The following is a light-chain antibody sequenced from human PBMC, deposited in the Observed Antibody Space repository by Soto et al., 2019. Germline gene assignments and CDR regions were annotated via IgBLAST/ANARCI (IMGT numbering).Light chain of an antibody. J-gene: IGKJ1*01. V-gene: IGKV1-5*03. Sequence: DIQMTHSPSTLSGSVGDRVTSTCRASQTISSWLAWYQQKPGKATKLLIYKASTLKSGVKSRFSGSGSGTEFTLTISSLQPDDFATYYCQHYNSYSEAFGQGTKVDIK. CDR1: QTISSW. CDR3: QHYNSYSEA. CDR2: KAS.